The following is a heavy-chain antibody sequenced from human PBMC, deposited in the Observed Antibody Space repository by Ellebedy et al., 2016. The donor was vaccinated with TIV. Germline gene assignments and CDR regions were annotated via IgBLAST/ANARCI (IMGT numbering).Heavy chain of an antibody. CDR1: GYTFTGYY. V-gene: IGHV1-2*02. CDR2: INPNSGGK. J-gene: IGHJ4*02. Sequence: AASVKVSCKASGYTFTGYYMHWVRQAPGQGLEWMGWINPNSGGKNYAQKFQGRVTMTRDTSISTAYMELSRLRSDDTAVYYCAREKGGKYYFDYWGQGTLVTVSS. CDR3: AREKGGKYYFDY.